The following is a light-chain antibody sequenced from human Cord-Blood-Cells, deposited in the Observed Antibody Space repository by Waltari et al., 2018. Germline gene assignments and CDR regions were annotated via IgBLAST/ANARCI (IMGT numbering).Light chain of an antibody. CDR1: QSFSSY. Sequence: EIVLTQSPATLSLSPGERATLSCRASQSFSSYLAWYQQKPGQAPRLLIYDASNSATGIPARFSGSGSGTDFTLTISSLEPEDFAVYYCQQRSNWPFLTFGGGTKVEIK. V-gene: IGKV3-11*01. J-gene: IGKJ4*01. CDR2: DAS. CDR3: QQRSNWPFLT.